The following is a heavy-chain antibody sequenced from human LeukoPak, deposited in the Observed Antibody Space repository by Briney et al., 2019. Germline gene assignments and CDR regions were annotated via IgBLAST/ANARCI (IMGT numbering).Heavy chain of an antibody. Sequence: GGSLRLSCAASGFTFADYSMNWVRQAPGKGLEWVSSISSSSSYIFYADSVEGRFTISRDNARNSLFLQMNSLRAEDTAVYYCARGGRSTYFDWSPDYWGQGTLVTVSS. CDR2: ISSSSSYI. J-gene: IGHJ4*02. D-gene: IGHD3-9*01. CDR1: GFTFADYS. CDR3: ARGGRSTYFDWSPDY. V-gene: IGHV3-21*01.